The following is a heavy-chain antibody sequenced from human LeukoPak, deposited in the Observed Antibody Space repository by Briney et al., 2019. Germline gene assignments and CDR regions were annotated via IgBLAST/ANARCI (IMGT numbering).Heavy chain of an antibody. Sequence: TSETLSLTCAVYGGSFSGYYWSWIRQPPGKGLEWIGEINHSGSTNYNPSLKSRVTISVDTSKNQFSLKLSSVTAADTAVYYCARGRFHLYYYGSGSFRYYFDYWGQGTLVTVSS. V-gene: IGHV4-34*01. CDR1: GGSFSGYY. CDR3: ARGRFHLYYYGSGSFRYYFDY. D-gene: IGHD3-10*01. J-gene: IGHJ4*02. CDR2: INHSGST.